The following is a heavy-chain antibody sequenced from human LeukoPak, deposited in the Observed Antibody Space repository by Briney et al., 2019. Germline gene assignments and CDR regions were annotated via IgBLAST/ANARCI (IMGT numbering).Heavy chain of an antibody. CDR3: ARDYRPVAFDI. Sequence: GASVKVSCKASGGTFSSYAISWVRQAPGQGLERMGGIIPIFGTANYAQKFQGRVTITADESTSTAYMELSSLRSEDTAVYYCARDYRPVAFDIWGQGTVVTVSS. J-gene: IGHJ3*02. CDR1: GGTFSSYA. V-gene: IGHV1-69*13. CDR2: IIPIFGTA. D-gene: IGHD3-16*02.